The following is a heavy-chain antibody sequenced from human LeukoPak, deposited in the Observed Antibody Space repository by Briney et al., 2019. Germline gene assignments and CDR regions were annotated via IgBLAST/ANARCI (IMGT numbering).Heavy chain of an antibody. V-gene: IGHV1-69*13. J-gene: IGHJ4*02. CDR3: ARTEAYYDILTGCWRDGFDY. Sequence: SVKVSCKASGGTFSSYAISWVRQAPGQGLEWMGGIIPIFGTANYAQKFQGRVTITADESTSTAYMELSSLRSEDTAVYYCARTEAYYDILTGCWRDGFDYWGQGTLVTVSS. D-gene: IGHD3-9*01. CDR1: GGTFSSYA. CDR2: IIPIFGTA.